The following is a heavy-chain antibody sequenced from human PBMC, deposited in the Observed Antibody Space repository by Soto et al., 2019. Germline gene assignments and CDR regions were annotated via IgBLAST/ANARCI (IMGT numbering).Heavy chain of an antibody. CDR2: INPNGGNT. CDR1: GYTFTTYY. D-gene: IGHD1-1*01. J-gene: IGHJ4*01. CDR3: VRETTSYQFDY. Sequence: ASVKVSCKASGYTFTTYYLHWVRQAPGQGLEWMGIINPNGGNTSYAQKFQGRVTMTRDTSTSTVYMEMSSLRSEDTAVYYCVRETTSYQFDYWGHGTQVTVSS. V-gene: IGHV1-46*03.